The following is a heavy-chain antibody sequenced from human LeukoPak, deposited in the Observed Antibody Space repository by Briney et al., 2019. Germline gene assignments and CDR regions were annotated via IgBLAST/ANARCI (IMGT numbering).Heavy chain of an antibody. V-gene: IGHV3-20*04. CDR2: INWNGGST. CDR1: GFTFDDYG. CDR3: ARDWGYYYGSGSAH. J-gene: IGHJ4*02. Sequence: GGSLRLSCAASGFTFDDYGMSWVRQAPGKGLEWVSGINWNGGSTGYADSVKGRFTISRDNAKNSLYLQMNSLRAEDTALYYCARDWGYYYGSGSAHWGQGTLVTVSS. D-gene: IGHD3-10*01.